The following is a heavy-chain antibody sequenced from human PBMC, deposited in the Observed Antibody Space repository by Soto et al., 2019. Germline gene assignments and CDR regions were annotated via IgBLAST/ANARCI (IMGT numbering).Heavy chain of an antibody. V-gene: IGHV3-33*01. CDR2: IWYDGSNK. Sequence: GSLRLSCAASGFTFSSYGMHWVRQAPGKGLEWVAVIWYDGSNKYYADSVKGRFTISRDNSKNTLYLQMNSLRAEDTAVYYCARDTGRKSPYGMDVWGQGTTVTVSS. CDR1: GFTFSSYG. J-gene: IGHJ6*02. CDR3: ARDTGRKSPYGMDV.